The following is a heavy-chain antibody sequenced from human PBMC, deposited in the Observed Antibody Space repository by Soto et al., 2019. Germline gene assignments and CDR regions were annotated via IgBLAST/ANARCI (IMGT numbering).Heavy chain of an antibody. CDR2: VTPRSGEV. V-gene: IGHV1-2*02. J-gene: IGHJ4*02. Sequence: QVHLVQSGAEVKRPGDSVKFSCQASGYTFTDYHIHWVRQAPGQGLEWMGRVTPRSGEVYYSPKFQGRVTFTRDTSISTGYMELTTLKFDDTAVFYCARVPILGPTGDFDYWSLGTLAPVSS. D-gene: IGHD1-26*01. CDR3: ARVPILGPTGDFDY. CDR1: GYTFTDYH.